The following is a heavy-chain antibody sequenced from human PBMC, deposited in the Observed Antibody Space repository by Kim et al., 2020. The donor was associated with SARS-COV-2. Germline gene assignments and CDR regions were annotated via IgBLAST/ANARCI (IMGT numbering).Heavy chain of an antibody. Sequence: ASVKVSCKASGYTFTSYGISWVRQAPGQGLEWMGWISAYNGNTNYAQKLQGRVTMTTDTSTSTAYMELRSLRSDDTAVYYCARAQWELLSPHAFDIWGQGTMVTVSS. D-gene: IGHD1-26*01. CDR3: ARAQWELLSPHAFDI. J-gene: IGHJ3*02. CDR2: ISAYNGNT. V-gene: IGHV1-18*01. CDR1: GYTFTSYG.